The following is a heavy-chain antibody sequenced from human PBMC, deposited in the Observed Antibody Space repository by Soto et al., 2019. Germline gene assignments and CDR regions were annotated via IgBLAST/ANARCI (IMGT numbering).Heavy chain of an antibody. V-gene: IGHV3-73*01. Sequence: PGGSLRLSCAASGLTFSGFPLHWVRQASGKGLEWVCRIWPDFATTYDASVKGRFTISRDDPRNTAYLLINSLINEDTAVYYCARYDYADSVGRPLXWGQGALVTVSS. CDR2: IWPDFAT. CDR3: ARYDYADSVGRPLX. CDR1: GLTFSGFP. J-gene: IGHJ4*02. D-gene: IGHD4-17*01.